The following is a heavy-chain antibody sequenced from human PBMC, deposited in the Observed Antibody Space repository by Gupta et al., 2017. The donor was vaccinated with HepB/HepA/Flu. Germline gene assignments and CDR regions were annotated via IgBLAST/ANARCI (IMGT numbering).Heavy chain of an antibody. Sequence: QVQLVQSGAEVKKPGSSVKVSCKASGGTFSSYAISWVRQAPGQGLEWRGGIIPIFGTANYAQKLQGRVTMTADESTSTAYMELSSLRSEDTAVYYCAREMGDTIFGVGDPGVSAFDIWGQGTMVTVSS. V-gene: IGHV1-69*01. CDR2: IIPIFGTA. CDR3: AREMGDTIFGVGDPGVSAFDI. D-gene: IGHD3-3*01. J-gene: IGHJ3*02. CDR1: GGTFSSYA.